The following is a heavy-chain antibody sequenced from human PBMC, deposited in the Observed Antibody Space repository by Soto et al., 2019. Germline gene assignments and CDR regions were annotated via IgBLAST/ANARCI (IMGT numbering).Heavy chain of an antibody. J-gene: IGHJ4*02. CDR2: IIPLFGTA. CDR1: GVTFSSET. V-gene: IGHV1-69*13. Sequence: SVKVSCKASGVTFSSETLGWVRQAPGQGLEWVGVIIPLFGTASYAQKFQGRVTITADESTSTVYMELSSLRSDDTAVYFCATELGENPASPFDAWGQGTLVTVSS. CDR3: ATELGENPASPFDA. D-gene: IGHD3-10*01.